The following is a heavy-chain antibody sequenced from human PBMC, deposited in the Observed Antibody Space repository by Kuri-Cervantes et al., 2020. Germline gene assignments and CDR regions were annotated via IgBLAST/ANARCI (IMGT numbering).Heavy chain of an antibody. V-gene: IGHV1-18*01. J-gene: IGHJ6*03. Sequence: ASVKVSCKASGYTFTTYGISWVRQAPGQGLEWMGWISAYNGNTKYAQKLQGRVTMTTDISTSTAYMELRSLRSDDTAVYYCARTDCSSTSCYFYYYYMDVWGKGTTVTVSS. CDR1: GYTFTTYG. CDR3: ARTDCSSTSCYFYYYYMDV. CDR2: ISAYNGNT. D-gene: IGHD2-2*01.